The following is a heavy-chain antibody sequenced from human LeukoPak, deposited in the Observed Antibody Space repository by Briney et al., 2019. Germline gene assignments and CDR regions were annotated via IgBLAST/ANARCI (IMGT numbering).Heavy chain of an antibody. CDR3: AKDPDGLASSGWTDY. J-gene: IGHJ4*02. V-gene: IGHV3-30*02. CDR2: IRYDGSNK. Sequence: TGGSLRLSCAASGFTFSSYGMHWVRQAPGKGLEWVAFIRYDGSNKYYVDSVKGRFTISRDNSKNTLYLQMNSLRAEDTAVYYCAKDPDGLASSGWTDYWGQGTLVTVSS. D-gene: IGHD6-19*01. CDR1: GFTFSSYG.